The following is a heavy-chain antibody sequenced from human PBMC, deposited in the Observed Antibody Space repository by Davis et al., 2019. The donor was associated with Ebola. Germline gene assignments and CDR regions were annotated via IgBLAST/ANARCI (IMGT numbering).Heavy chain of an antibody. CDR3: ARDASDRITLVVGRHGNWLDP. V-gene: IGHV1-69*05. CDR1: GGTFSSYA. J-gene: IGHJ5*02. CDR2: IIPIFGTA. Sequence: SVKVSCKASGGTFSSYAISWVRQAPGQGLEWMGGIIPIFGTANYAQKFQGRVTMTTDTSTSTAYMELRSLRSDDTAVYYCARDASDRITLVVGRHGNWLDPWGQGTLVTVSS. D-gene: IGHD3-22*01.